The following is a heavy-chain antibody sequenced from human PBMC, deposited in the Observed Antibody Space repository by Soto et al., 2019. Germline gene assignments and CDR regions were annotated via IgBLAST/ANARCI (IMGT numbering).Heavy chain of an antibody. CDR3: ARDSVAAAGRPSYYYYGMDV. V-gene: IGHV3-30-3*01. CDR2: ISYDGSNK. CDR1: GFTFSSYA. D-gene: IGHD6-13*01. J-gene: IGHJ6*02. Sequence: GGSLRLSCAASGFTFSSYAMHWVRQAPGKGLEWVAVISYDGSNKYYADSVKGRFTISRDNSKNTLYLQMNSLRAEDTAVYYCARDSVAAAGRPSYYYYGMDVWGQGTTVTVS.